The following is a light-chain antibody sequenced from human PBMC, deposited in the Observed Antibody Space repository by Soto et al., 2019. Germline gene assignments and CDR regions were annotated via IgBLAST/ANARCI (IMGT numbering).Light chain of an antibody. CDR3: QQRSSWPSFT. Sequence: EIVLTQSPATLSLSPGERATLSCRASQSVYSYLAWYQQKPGQAPRLLIYDASNRATDIPARFSGSGSGTDFTLTIPSLEPEDFAVYYCQQRSSWPSFTFGQGTRLEIK. V-gene: IGKV3-11*01. CDR2: DAS. CDR1: QSVYSY. J-gene: IGKJ5*01.